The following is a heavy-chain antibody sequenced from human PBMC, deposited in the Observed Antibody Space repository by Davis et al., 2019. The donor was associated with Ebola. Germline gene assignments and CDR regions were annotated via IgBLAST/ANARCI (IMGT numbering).Heavy chain of an antibody. CDR3: ARDLGWLVPDY. J-gene: IGHJ4*02. CDR2: IKQDGSEK. D-gene: IGHD6-19*01. CDR1: GFTFSTYW. V-gene: IGHV3-7*01. Sequence: GESLKISCVASGFTFSTYWMTWVRQAPGKGLEWVANIKQDGSEKYCVDSVKGRFTISRDNSKNTLYLQMNSLRAEDTAVYYCARDLGWLVPDYWGQGTLVTVSS.